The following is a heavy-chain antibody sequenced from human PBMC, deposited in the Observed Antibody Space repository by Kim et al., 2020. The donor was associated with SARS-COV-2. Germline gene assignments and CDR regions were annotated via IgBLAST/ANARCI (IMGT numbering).Heavy chain of an antibody. Sequence: GGSLRLSCAASGFTFSIYGMHWVRQAPGKGLERVAVISYDGSNKYYADSVKGRFTISRDNSKNTLYLQMNSLRAEDTAVYYCAKVGADYVYRPYYYGMDVSGQGTTVTVSS. D-gene: IGHD3-16*01. CDR1: GFTFSIYG. J-gene: IGHJ6*02. V-gene: IGHV3-30*18. CDR3: AKVGADYVYRPYYYGMDV. CDR2: ISYDGSNK.